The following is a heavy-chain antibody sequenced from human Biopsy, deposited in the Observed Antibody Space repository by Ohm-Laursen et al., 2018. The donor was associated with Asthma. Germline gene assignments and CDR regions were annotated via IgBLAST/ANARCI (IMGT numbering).Heavy chain of an antibody. J-gene: IGHJ6*02. Sequence: GASVKVSCKASGYTFTGYYMHWVRQAPGQGLEWMGWINPNSGGTNYAQKFQGWVTVTRDTSISTAYMELSRLRSDDTAVYYCAREVLWFGESTNPGGMDVWGQGTTVTVSS. CDR3: AREVLWFGESTNPGGMDV. D-gene: IGHD3-10*01. CDR2: INPNSGGT. V-gene: IGHV1-2*04. CDR1: GYTFTGYY.